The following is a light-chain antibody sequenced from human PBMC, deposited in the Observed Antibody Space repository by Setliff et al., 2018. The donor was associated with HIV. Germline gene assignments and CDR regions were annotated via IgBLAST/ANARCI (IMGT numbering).Light chain of an antibody. Sequence: QSALTQPASVSGSPGQSITIPCTGASSDVGDYNYFSWYQQHPGKAPKLMVYGVTNRPSVISNRFSVSKSGDTAALTISWLQAEDEADYYCSSYTSSDTPYVFGTGTKVTVL. CDR3: SSYTSSDTPYV. CDR1: SSDVGDYNY. V-gene: IGLV2-14*01. J-gene: IGLJ1*01. CDR2: GVT.